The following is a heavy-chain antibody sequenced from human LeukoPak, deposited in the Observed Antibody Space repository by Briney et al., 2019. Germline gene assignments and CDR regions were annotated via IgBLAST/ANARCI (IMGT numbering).Heavy chain of an antibody. J-gene: IGHJ4*02. CDR1: GYTFTGYY. CDR3: ARALVDGYKELGY. CDR2: ISAYNGNT. V-gene: IGHV1-18*04. Sequence: ASVKVSCKASGYTFTGYYMHWVRQAPGQGLEWMGWISAYNGNTNYAQKFQGRVTMTTDTSTSTAYMELRSLRSDDTAMYYCARALVDGYKELGYWGQGTLVTVSS. D-gene: IGHD5-24*01.